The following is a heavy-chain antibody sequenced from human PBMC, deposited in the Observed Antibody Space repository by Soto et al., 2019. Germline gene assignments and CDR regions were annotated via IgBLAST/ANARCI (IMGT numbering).Heavy chain of an antibody. CDR1: GGSFSGDY. V-gene: IGHV4-34*01. D-gene: IGHD3-9*01. CDR3: ARGGIGYDILTGYYNYYYYGMDV. Sequence: TSETLSLTCAVYGGSFSGDYWSWIRHPPAKGLEWIGEINHSGSTNYNPSLKSRVTISVDTSKNQFALKLSSVTAADTAVYYCARGGIGYDILTGYYNYYYYGMDVWGQGTTVTVSS. J-gene: IGHJ6*02. CDR2: INHSGST.